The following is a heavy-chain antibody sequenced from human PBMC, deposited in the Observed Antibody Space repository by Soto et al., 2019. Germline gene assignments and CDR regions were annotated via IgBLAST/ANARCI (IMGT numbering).Heavy chain of an antibody. CDR2: ISNDGSST. CDR1: GFTFSSYW. Sequence: EVHLVESGGGLVQPGGSLRLSCVASGFTFSSYWMHWVRQAPGKGLEWVSSISNDGSSTSYADAVKGRFTISRDNAKNTLYLQMNSMRAEDTAVYYCARLPNKSPQNWGQGTLGIVSP. J-gene: IGHJ1*01. CDR3: ARLPNKSPQN. V-gene: IGHV3-74*01.